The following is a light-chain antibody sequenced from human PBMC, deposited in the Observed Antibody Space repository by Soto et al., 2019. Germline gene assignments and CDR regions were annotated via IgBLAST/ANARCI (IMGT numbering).Light chain of an antibody. V-gene: IGLV1-40*01. Sequence: QSVLTQPPSVSGAPGQRITISCTGSSSNIGAGYDVHWYQHLPGTAPKLLIYANTNRPSGVPDRFSGSKSGTSASLAITGLQAEDEADYYCQSYDSSLSGYVFGPGTKLTVL. CDR1: SSNIGAGYD. CDR2: ANT. J-gene: IGLJ1*01. CDR3: QSYDSSLSGYV.